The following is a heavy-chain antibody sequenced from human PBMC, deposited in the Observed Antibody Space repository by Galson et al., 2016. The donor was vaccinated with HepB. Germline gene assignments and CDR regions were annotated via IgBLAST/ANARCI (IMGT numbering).Heavy chain of an antibody. D-gene: IGHD2-15*01. CDR2: IDWDDDK. Sequence: PALVKPTQTLTLTCTFSGFSLSTTGMCVAWIRQPPGKALEWLALIDWDDDKYYTTSLKTRPIISKDTSKNQVVLRMTNMDAVDTATYYSARVVITANSFYDYWGQGILVTVSS. CDR1: GFSLSTTGMC. V-gene: IGHV2-70*01. J-gene: IGHJ4*02. CDR3: ARVVITANSFYDY.